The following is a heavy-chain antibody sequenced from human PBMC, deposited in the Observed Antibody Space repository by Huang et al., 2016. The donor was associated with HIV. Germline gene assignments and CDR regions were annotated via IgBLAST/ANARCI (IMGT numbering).Heavy chain of an antibody. V-gene: IGHV5-51*01. J-gene: IGHJ6*02. Sequence: EVQLVQSGAEVKKPGESLKISCKGSGYRFRSNWIGWVRQMPGKGLEWMGSSYPGDSDTRYSPSFQGQVTISADKSINTAYLQWSSLKASDTAMYYCARLIGSPSFYYGLDVWGQGTTVTVSS. D-gene: IGHD3-10*01. CDR1: GYRFRSNW. CDR3: ARLIGSPSFYYGLDV. CDR2: SYPGDSDT.